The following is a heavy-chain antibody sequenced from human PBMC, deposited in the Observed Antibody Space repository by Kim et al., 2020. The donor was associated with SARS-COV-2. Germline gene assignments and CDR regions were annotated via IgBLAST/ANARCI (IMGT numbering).Heavy chain of an antibody. Sequence: GGSLRLSCVASGFTFRTYAMSWVRQAPGGGLECVSTISNTEITHADSVTGSFTISRDGSRDILSLQLNSLRVEDTDISYCASAPFVSGNDYLGHGNLVNV. J-gene: IGHJ4*01. CDR3: ASAPFVSGNDY. CDR1: GFTFRTYA. CDR2: ISNTEIT. D-gene: IGHD3-16*01. V-gene: IGHV3-23*05.